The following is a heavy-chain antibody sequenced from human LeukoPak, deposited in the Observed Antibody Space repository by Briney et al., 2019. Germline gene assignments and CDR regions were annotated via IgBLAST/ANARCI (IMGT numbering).Heavy chain of an antibody. CDR3: ARESYYYDSSGYPRKFDY. Sequence: GASVKVSCKASGYTFTGYYMHWVRQAPGQGLEWMGRIIPIFGTANYAQKFQGRVTITTDESTSTAYMELSSLRSEDTAVYYCARESYYYDSSGYPRKFDYWGQGTLVTVSS. CDR2: IIPIFGTA. D-gene: IGHD3-22*01. V-gene: IGHV1-69*05. J-gene: IGHJ4*02. CDR1: GYTFTGYY.